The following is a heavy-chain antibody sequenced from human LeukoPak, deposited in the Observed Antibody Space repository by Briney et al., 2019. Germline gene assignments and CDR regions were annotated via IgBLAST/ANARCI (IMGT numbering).Heavy chain of an antibody. CDR1: GYSFTNYW. J-gene: IGHJ4*02. CDR2: IHSADSNT. D-gene: IGHD4-17*01. V-gene: IGHV5-51*01. Sequence: GESLQISCKDSGYSFTNYWIGWVRQMPGKGLEWMGIIHSADSNTKYSPSFQGQVTISADKSISTAYLQWSGLKASDTAMYYCAGARHGDYRWDYWGQGTLVTVSS. CDR3: AGARHGDYRWDY.